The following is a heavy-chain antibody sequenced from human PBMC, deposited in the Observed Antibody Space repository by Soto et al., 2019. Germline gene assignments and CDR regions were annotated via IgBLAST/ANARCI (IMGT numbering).Heavy chain of an antibody. D-gene: IGHD3-10*01. Sequence: PGGSLRLSCAASGFTFRTYDMHWVRQAPGKGLEWVALISYDGNDKHHSDSVKGRFTISRDNSRNTLYLQMNSLRAEDTAVYYCETHRVRGVKYFGNWGQGTLVTVSS. CDR2: ISYDGNDK. CDR1: GFTFRTYD. CDR3: ETHRVRGVKYFGN. J-gene: IGHJ4*02. V-gene: IGHV3-30*03.